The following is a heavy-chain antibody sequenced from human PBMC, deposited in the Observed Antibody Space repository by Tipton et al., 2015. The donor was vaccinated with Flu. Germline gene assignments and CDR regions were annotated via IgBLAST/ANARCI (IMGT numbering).Heavy chain of an antibody. CDR1: GGSLSSFY. J-gene: IGHJ4*02. CDR3: ASGSGSGPFVIFGY. CDR2: IYSSGIT. D-gene: IGHD3-10*01. V-gene: IGHV4-4*07. Sequence: TLSLTCTVSGGSLSSFYWTWIRQPAGKGLEWIGRIYSSGITKYNPSLKSRVTMSVDTSKNQFSLSLSSVTPADTAVYYCASGSGSGPFVIFGYWGQGTLVAV.